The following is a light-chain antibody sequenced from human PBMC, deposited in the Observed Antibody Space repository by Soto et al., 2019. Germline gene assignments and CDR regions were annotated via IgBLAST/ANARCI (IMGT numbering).Light chain of an antibody. Sequence: SYELTQPPSVSVSPGQTASITCSGDKLGDKYACWYQQKPGQSPVLVIYQDSKPPSGIPERFSGSNSGNTATLTISGTQAMDEADYYCQAWDSSTDVFGTGTQLTVL. J-gene: IGLJ1*01. CDR3: QAWDSSTDV. CDR2: QDS. CDR1: KLGDKY. V-gene: IGLV3-1*01.